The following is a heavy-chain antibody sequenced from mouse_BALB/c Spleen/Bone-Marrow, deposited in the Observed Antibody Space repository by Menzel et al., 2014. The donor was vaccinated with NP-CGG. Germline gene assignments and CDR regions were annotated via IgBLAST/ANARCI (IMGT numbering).Heavy chain of an antibody. CDR3: ASGDWEGPFDY. CDR2: ILPGSGSI. CDR1: GYTFSSYW. D-gene: IGHD4-1*01. Sequence: QVHVKQSGAELMKPWASVKISCNATGYTFSSYWIEWIKQRPGHGPEWIGEILPGSGSINYNEKFKGKATITADSSSNTACMQLNRQTFKASDIYYCASGDWEGPFDYWGQGTTLTVSS. V-gene: IGHV1-9*01. J-gene: IGHJ2*01.